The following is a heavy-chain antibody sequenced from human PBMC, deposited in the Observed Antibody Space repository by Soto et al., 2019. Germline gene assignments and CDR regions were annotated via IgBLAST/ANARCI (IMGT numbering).Heavy chain of an antibody. CDR1: GGSISSGGYY. CDR3: AREGDRDWYFDL. Sequence: QVQLQESGPGLVKPSQTLSLTCTVSGGSISSGGYYWSWIRQHPGKGLEWIGYIYYSGSTYYNPSLQCRXXIXVXXSKNQFSLKLSSVTAADTAVYYCAREGDRDWYFDLWGRGTLVTVSS. V-gene: IGHV4-31*03. CDR2: IYYSGST. D-gene: IGHD3-10*01. J-gene: IGHJ2*01.